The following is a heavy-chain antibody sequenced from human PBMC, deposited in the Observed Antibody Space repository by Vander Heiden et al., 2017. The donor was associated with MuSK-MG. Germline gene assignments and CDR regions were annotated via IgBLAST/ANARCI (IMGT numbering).Heavy chain of an antibody. D-gene: IGHD3-22*01. CDR2: ISSGGDSI. CDR1: GFPFTSYE. CDR3: ASFYYYASSGYYYPVDY. V-gene: IGHV3-48*03. Sequence: EVQLVESGGGWVPPGGSLRLACAASGFPFTSYEMNWVRQAPGKGLEWVSYISSGGDSIYYADSVKGRLTISRDNAKNSLYLQMNSLRAEDTAVYYCASFYYYASSGYYYPVDYWGQGTLVTVSS. J-gene: IGHJ4*02.